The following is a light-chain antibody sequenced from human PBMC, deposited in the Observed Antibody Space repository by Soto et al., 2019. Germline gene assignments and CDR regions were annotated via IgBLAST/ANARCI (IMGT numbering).Light chain of an antibody. J-gene: IGLJ2*01. CDR3: VLYMGSGIWV. CDR2: NSN. V-gene: IGLV8-61*01. CDR1: SGSVSTSYY. Sequence: QAVVTQPPSFSVSPGGTVTLTCGLSSGSVSTSYYPSWYQQTPGQAPRPLIYNSNTRPSGVPDRFSGSVLGNKAALTITGAQADDESDYYCVLYMGSGIWVFGGGTKLTVL.